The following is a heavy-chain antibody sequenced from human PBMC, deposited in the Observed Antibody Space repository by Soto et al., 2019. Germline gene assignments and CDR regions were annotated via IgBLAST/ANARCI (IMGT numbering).Heavy chain of an antibody. D-gene: IGHD6-6*01. CDR2: ISSSGSTI. CDR3: ARVQIAALSYYFDY. Sequence: GGSLRLSCAASGFTFSDYYMSWIRQAPGKGLEWVSYISSSGSTIYYADSVKGRFTISRDNAKNSLYLQMNSLRAEDTAVYYCARVQIAALSYYFDYWGQGTLVTVSS. V-gene: IGHV3-11*01. CDR1: GFTFSDYY. J-gene: IGHJ4*02.